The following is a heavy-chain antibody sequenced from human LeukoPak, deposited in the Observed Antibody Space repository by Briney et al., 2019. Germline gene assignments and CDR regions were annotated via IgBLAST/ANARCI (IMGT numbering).Heavy chain of an antibody. J-gene: IGHJ5*02. D-gene: IGHD5-12*01. CDR2: IYYSGST. Sequence: SETLSLTCTVSGGSISSYYWRWIRQPPGKGLEWIGYIYYSGSTNYNPSLKSRVTISVDTSKNQFSLKLSSVTAADTAAYYCARETLISGYRGLPVGWFDPWGQGTLVTVSS. CDR3: ARETLISGYRGLPVGWFDP. V-gene: IGHV4-59*01. CDR1: GGSISSYY.